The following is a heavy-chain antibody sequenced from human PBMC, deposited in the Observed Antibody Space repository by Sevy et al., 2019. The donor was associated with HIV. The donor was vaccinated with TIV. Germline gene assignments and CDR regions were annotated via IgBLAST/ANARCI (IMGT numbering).Heavy chain of an antibody. Sequence: GGSLRLSCAASGFTFDDYAMHWVRQAPGKGLEWVSGISWNNGSIGYADSVKGRFTISRDNAKNSLYLQMNSLRAEDMALYYCAKDRSSELLWFGELFTTDFDYWGQGTLVTVSS. V-gene: IGHV3-9*03. D-gene: IGHD3-10*01. CDR1: GFTFDDYA. CDR2: ISWNNGSI. CDR3: AKDRSSELLWFGELFTTDFDY. J-gene: IGHJ4*02.